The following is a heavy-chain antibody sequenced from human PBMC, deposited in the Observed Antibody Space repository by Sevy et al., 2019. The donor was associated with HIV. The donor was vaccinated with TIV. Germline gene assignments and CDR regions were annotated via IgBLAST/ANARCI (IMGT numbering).Heavy chain of an antibody. CDR3: TRDLPGVRGVIRFDY. CDR1: GFTFNTYS. V-gene: IGHV3-48*01. J-gene: IGHJ4*02. Sequence: GGSLRLSCAASGFTFNTYSMNWVRLAPGKGLEWVSYISSDSSTIYYADSVKGRLTISRDNAKNSLYLHMNSLRAEDTAVYYCTRDLPGVRGVIRFDYWGQGTLVTVSS. D-gene: IGHD3-10*01. CDR2: ISSDSSTI.